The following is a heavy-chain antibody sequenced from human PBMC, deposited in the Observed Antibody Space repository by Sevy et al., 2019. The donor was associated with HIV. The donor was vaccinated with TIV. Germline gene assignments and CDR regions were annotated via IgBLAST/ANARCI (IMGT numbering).Heavy chain of an antibody. V-gene: IGHV3-21*01. Sequence: GGSLRLSCAASGFTFSSYSMNWVRQAPGKGLEWVSSISSSSSYIYYADSVKGRFTISRDNAKNSLYLQMNSLRAEDTAVYYCARDRGMVRALDIWGQGTMVTVSS. CDR1: GFTFSSYS. J-gene: IGHJ3*02. D-gene: IGHD2-8*01. CDR3: ARDRGMVRALDI. CDR2: ISSSSSYI.